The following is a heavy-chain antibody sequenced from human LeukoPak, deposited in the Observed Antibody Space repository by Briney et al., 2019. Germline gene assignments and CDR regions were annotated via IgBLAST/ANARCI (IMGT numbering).Heavy chain of an antibody. CDR1: GGSISCGSYY. D-gene: IGHD1-26*01. Sequence: SETLSLTCTVSGGSISCGSYYWSWIRQPAGKGLEWIGRIYTSGSTNYNPSLKSRVTISVDTSKNQFSLKLSSVTAADTAVYYCARVIAGATGAFDIWGQGTMVTVSS. CDR3: ARVIAGATGAFDI. J-gene: IGHJ3*02. V-gene: IGHV4-61*02. CDR2: IYTSGST.